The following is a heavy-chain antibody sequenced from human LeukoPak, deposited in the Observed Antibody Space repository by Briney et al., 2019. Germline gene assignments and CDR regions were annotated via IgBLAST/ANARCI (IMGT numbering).Heavy chain of an antibody. CDR2: TSTSGTT. Sequence: SETLSLTCTVSGDSISSYFWSWIRQPAGKGLEWIGRTSTSGTTNYNPSLKSRLTMSLDTSKHQFSLNLTSVTAADTAVYYCAREVGSTGRALDIWGLGTVVAVSS. CDR3: AREVGSTGRALDI. CDR1: GDSISSYF. V-gene: IGHV4-4*07. J-gene: IGHJ3*02. D-gene: IGHD1-26*01.